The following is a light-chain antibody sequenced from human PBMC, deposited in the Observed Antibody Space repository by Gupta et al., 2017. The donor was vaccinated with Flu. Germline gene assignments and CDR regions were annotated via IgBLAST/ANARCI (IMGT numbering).Light chain of an antibody. J-gene: IGLJ2*01. V-gene: IGLV2-8*01. CDR3: TSYAPGKNLL. Sequence: SVTISCTGTSSDVGGFSYVSWYQQHPGKAPKLMMSDVSKRPSGVPDRFSGSKSGNTASLTVSGLQAEDEADYYCTSYAPGKNLLFGGGTKLTVL. CDR2: DVS. CDR1: SSDVGGFSY.